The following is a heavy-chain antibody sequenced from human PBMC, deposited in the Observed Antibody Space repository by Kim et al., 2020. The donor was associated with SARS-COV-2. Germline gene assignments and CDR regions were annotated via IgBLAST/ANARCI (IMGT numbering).Heavy chain of an antibody. Sequence: SETLSLTCAVSGGSISSSNWWSWVRQPPGKGLEWIGEIYHSGSTNYNPSLKSRVTISVDKSKNQFSLKLSSVTAADTAVYYCVTTGYSSGPGPHGQKDYWGQGTLVTVSS. CDR1: GGSISSSNW. V-gene: IGHV4-4*02. CDR2: IYHSGST. CDR3: VTTGYSSGPGPHGQKDY. D-gene: IGHD6-19*01. J-gene: IGHJ4*02.